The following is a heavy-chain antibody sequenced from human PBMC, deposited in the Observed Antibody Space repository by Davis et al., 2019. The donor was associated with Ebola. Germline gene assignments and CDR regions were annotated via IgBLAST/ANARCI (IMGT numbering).Heavy chain of an antibody. V-gene: IGHV3-74*01. D-gene: IGHD1-26*01. Sequence: HTGGSLRLSCAASGFTFSGYWMHWVRQAAGKGLVWVSRIKSDGSSISYADSVKGRFTISRDNAKNTLYLQMNSLRVEDTAVYYCARKTVGARDGAGTTDNAFDIWGQGTMVTVSS. CDR1: GFTFSGYW. J-gene: IGHJ3*02. CDR3: ARKTVGARDGAGTTDNAFDI. CDR2: IKSDGSSI.